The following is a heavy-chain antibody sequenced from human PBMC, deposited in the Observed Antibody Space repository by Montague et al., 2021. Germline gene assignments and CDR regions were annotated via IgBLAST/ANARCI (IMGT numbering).Heavy chain of an antibody. CDR2: IYSSGSPL. V-gene: IGHV3-48*03. Sequence: SRSLSLSASGFPFSSSEMIWVRQAPGKGLEWVAYIYSSGSPLLYADSVKGRFTISRDNAKNSLYLQMNSLRAEDTALYYCARDRGFDNGNWGYYFDFWGQGTLVTVSS. CDR3: ARDRGFDNGNWGYYFDF. J-gene: IGHJ4*02. D-gene: IGHD7-27*01. CDR1: GFPFSSSE.